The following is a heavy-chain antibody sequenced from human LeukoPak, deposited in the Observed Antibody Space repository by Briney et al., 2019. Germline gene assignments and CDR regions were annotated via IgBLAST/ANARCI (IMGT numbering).Heavy chain of an antibody. CDR3: ARGSNYYMDV. Sequence: EGSLRLSCAASGFTFSSYGMHWVRQAPGKGLEWVAVIWYAGSNKYYADSVKGRFTISRDNSKNTLYLQMNSLRAEDTAVYYCARGSNYYMDVWGKGTTVTVSS. CDR2: IWYAGSNK. CDR1: GFTFSSYG. J-gene: IGHJ6*03. D-gene: IGHD3/OR15-3a*01. V-gene: IGHV3-33*01.